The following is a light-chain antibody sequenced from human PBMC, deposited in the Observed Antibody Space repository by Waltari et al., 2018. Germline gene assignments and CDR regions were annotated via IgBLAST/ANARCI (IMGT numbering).Light chain of an antibody. CDR1: QSIDTW. CDR2: RAS. Sequence: DIQMTQSPSTLSASVGDRVTITCRASQSIDTWWAWYQQKPGKAPKLRIYRASSLQSGVPSGFSGSGSGTEFTLTISSLQPDDFATYYCQQYYNYPRTFGQGTKVEIK. V-gene: IGKV1-5*03. J-gene: IGKJ1*01. CDR3: QQYYNYPRT.